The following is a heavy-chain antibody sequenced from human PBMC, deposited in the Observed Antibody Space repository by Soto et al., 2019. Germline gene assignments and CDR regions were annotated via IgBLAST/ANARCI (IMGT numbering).Heavy chain of an antibody. CDR3: ASLKHTAMGPGTDY. CDR1: GFTVSSNY. D-gene: IGHD5-18*01. Sequence: EVQLVESGGGLIQPGGSLRLSCAASGFTVSSNYMSWVRQAPGKGLEWVSVIYSGGSTYYADSVKGRFTISRDNSKNTRYLQMNSLRAEDTAVYYCASLKHTAMGPGTDYWGHGTLVTVSS. J-gene: IGHJ4*01. V-gene: IGHV3-53*01. CDR2: IYSGGST.